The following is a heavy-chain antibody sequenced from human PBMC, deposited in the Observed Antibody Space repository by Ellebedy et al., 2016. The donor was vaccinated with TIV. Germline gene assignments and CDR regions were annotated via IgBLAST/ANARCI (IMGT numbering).Heavy chain of an antibody. J-gene: IGHJ6*02. CDR1: GFTFSSHF. D-gene: IGHD3-10*01. V-gene: IGHV3-30-3*01. Sequence: GGSLRLSXAASGFTFSSHFMHWVRQAPGKGLEWVASISYDGDGKYYADSVKGQFTISRDNSKTTLYLQMHSLRAEDTAVYYCARDLGGRGWYYGIDVWGRGTTVTVSS. CDR3: ARDLGGRGWYYGIDV. CDR2: ISYDGDGK.